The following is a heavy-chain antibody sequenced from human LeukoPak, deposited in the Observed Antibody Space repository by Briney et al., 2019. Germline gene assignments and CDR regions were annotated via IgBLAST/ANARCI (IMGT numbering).Heavy chain of an antibody. D-gene: IGHD2-2*01. CDR2: ISSSSSTI. J-gene: IGHJ5*02. CDR3: ARDYDCSSTSCLNWFDP. CDR1: GFTFSSYS. V-gene: IGHV3-48*01. Sequence: GGSLRLSCAASGFTFSSYSMNWVRQAPGKGLAWVSYISSSSSTIYYADSVKGRFTIPRDNAKNSLYLQMNSLRAEDTAVYYCARDYDCSSTSCLNWFDPWGQGTLVTVSS.